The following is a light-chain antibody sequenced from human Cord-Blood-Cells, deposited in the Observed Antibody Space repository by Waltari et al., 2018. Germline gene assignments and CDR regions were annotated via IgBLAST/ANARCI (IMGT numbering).Light chain of an antibody. CDR3: AAWDDSLSGPV. CDR2: RNN. Sequence: SVLPQPPSASGTPGPRVTISCSGSSSNSGSYYVYWYQQLPGTAPKLLIYRNNQRPSGVPDRFSGSKSGTSASLAISGLRSEDEADYYCAAWDDSLSGPVFGGGTKLTVL. J-gene: IGLJ3*02. CDR1: SSNSGSYY. V-gene: IGLV1-47*01.